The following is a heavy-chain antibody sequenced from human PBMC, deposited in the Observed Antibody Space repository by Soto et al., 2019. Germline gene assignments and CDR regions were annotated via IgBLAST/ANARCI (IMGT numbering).Heavy chain of an antibody. CDR2: ISGSGGST. D-gene: IGHD4-17*01. V-gene: IGHV3-23*01. CDR3: AKYTVTTPDY. J-gene: IGHJ4*02. Sequence: EVQLLESGGGLVQPGGSLRLSCEASGFTFSSYAVSWVRQAPGKGLEWVAAISGSGGSTYYADSVKGRFTISRDNSKNTLYLQMNSQRAEDTAVYYCAKYTVTTPDYWGQGTLVTVSS. CDR1: GFTFSSYA.